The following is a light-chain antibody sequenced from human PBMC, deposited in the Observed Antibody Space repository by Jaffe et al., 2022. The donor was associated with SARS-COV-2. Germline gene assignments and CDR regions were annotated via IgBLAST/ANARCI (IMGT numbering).Light chain of an antibody. Sequence: EIVLTQSPATLSLSPGESATLSCRASQSVSGFLVWYQQKPGQAPRLLIYDTSNRATGIPARFSGSGSGTDFTLTISSLEPEDFAVYYCQQRVNWPITFGQGTRLEIK. CDR1: QSVSGF. J-gene: IGKJ5*01. V-gene: IGKV3-11*01. CDR3: QQRVNWPIT. CDR2: DTS.